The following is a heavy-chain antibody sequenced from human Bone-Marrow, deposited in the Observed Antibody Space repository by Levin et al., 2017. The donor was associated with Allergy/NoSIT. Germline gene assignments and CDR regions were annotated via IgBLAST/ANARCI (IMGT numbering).Heavy chain of an antibody. CDR1: GFTFDDFA. CDR3: AKDGGLSMGNCGGSACFAMDV. V-gene: IGHV3-9*01. J-gene: IGHJ6*03. Sequence: TGGSLRLSCAASGFTFDDFAMHWVRQAPGKGLEWVSGISWNSDFLGYADSVKGRFTISRDNAKNSLYLEMNSLRPEDSALYYCAKDGGLSMGNCGGSACFAMDVWGKGTAVTVSS. D-gene: IGHD2-15*01. CDR2: ISWNSDFL.